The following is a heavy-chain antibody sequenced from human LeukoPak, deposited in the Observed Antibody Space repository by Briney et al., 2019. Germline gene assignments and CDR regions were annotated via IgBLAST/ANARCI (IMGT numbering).Heavy chain of an antibody. CDR3: ANGGHSYGSRYGDFDY. D-gene: IGHD5-18*01. CDR2: IKQEGSEK. V-gene: IGHV3-7*01. J-gene: IGHJ4*02. CDR1: VLIFSSYR. Sequence: SLTLSFPACVLIFSSYRLNGVRQAPGKGRAGVANIKQEGSEKYNVGTVKDRFTICRDNAKNSLYLQMNILRAEDTAVYSCANGGHSYGSRYGDFDYWGQGPLVTVSS.